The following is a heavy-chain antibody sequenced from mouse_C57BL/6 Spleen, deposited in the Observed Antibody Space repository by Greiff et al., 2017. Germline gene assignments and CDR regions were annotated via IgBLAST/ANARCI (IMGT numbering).Heavy chain of an antibody. D-gene: IGHD1-1*01. J-gene: IGHJ1*03. CDR3: ASRDYGSSYWYFDV. V-gene: IGHV14-2*01. CDR2: IDPADGET. CDR1: GFNIKDYC. Sequence: EVNVVESGAELVKPGASVKLSCTASGFNIKDYCMHWVKQRTEQGLEWIGSIDPADGETKYAPKFKDKATIPADTSSHPAYMQLSSLTSEASAVYYCASRDYGSSYWYFDVWGTGTTVTVSS.